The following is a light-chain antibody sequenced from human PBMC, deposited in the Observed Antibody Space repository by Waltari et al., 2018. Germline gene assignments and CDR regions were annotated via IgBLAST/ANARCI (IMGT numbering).Light chain of an antibody. V-gene: IGLV4-69*01. J-gene: IGLJ3*02. CDR1: SGPGSNI. Sequence: QLVLTHSSSASASLLAPVNLTCPLRSGPGSNILALLPQQPGAGPRYLMKVNSDGSHSKGDEIPDRFSGSSSGAERYLTISSVQSDDEADYYCQTGGHGTWVFGGGTKLTVL. CDR2: VNSDGSH. CDR3: QTGGHGTWV.